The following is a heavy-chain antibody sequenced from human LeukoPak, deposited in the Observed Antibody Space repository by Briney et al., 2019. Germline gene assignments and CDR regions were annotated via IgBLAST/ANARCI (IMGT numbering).Heavy chain of an antibody. V-gene: IGHV1-2*02. J-gene: IGHJ3*02. CDR3: ARHYRTVDGDAFDI. CDR1: GYTFTGYY. D-gene: IGHD2-8*02. CDR2: INPNSGGT. Sequence: ASVKVSCKASGYTFTGYYIHWVRQAPGQGLEWMGWINPNSGGTNYAQKFQGRVTMTGDTSISTAYMELSRLRSDDTAVYYCARHYRTVDGDAFDIWGQGTMVIVSS.